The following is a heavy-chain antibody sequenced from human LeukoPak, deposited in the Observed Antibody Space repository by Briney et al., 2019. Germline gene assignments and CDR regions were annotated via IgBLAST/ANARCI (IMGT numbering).Heavy chain of an antibody. CDR3: ARGLQRRYFDWLPQLSAFDI. J-gene: IGHJ3*02. CDR2: INHSGST. D-gene: IGHD3-9*01. V-gene: IGHV4-34*01. Sequence: SETLSLTCAVYGGSSSGYYWSWIRQPPGKGLEWIGEINHSGSTNYNPSLKSRVTISVDTSKNQFSLRLSSVTAADTAVYYCARGLQRRYFDWLPQLSAFDIWGQGTMVTVSS. CDR1: GGSSSGYY.